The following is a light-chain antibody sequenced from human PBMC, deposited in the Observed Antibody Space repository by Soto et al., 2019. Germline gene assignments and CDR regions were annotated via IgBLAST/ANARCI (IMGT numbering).Light chain of an antibody. CDR1: SSNIGSYI. CDR3: AAWDDSLNGHV. CDR2: SNN. J-gene: IGLJ1*01. Sequence: QSVLTQPPSASGTPGQRVTISCSGRSSNIGSYIVNWYQQLPGTAPKLLMYSNNERPSGVPDRFSGSKSGTSASLAISGLQSEDEADYYCAAWDDSLNGHVFGTGTKVTVL. V-gene: IGLV1-44*01.